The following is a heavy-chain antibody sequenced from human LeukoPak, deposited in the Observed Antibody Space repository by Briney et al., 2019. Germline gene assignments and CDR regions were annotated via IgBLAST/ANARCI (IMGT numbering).Heavy chain of an antibody. CDR3: ARDQLGYCSGGSCFTFSY. Sequence: GGSLRLSCAASGFTFSSYAMHWVRQAPGKGLEWVAVISYDGSNKYYADSVKGRFTISRDNSKNTLYLQMNSLRAEDTAVYYCARDQLGYCSGGSCFTFSYWGQGTLVTVSS. V-gene: IGHV3-30-3*01. J-gene: IGHJ4*02. CDR1: GFTFSSYA. CDR2: ISYDGSNK. D-gene: IGHD2-15*01.